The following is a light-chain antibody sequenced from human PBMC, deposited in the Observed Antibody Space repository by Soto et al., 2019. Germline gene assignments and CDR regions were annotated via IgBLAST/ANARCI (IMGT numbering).Light chain of an antibody. CDR2: DVS. V-gene: IGLV2-14*01. CDR1: SSDVGGYNY. J-gene: IGLJ1*01. Sequence: QSVLTQPASVSGSPGRSITISCTGTSSDVGGYNYVSWYQQHPGKAPKLMIYDVSNRPSGVSNRFSGSKSGNTASQTISGLQAEDEADYYCSSYTSSSTLYVFGTGTKVTVL. CDR3: SSYTSSSTLYV.